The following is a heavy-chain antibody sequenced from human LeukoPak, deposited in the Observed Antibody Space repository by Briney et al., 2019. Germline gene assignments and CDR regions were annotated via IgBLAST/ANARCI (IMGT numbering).Heavy chain of an antibody. J-gene: IGHJ4*02. D-gene: IGHD3-22*01. Sequence: ASVKVSCKVSGYTLTELSMHWVRQAPGKGLEWMGGFDPEDGETIYAQKFQGRVTMTEDTSTDTAYMELSSLGSEDTAVYYCARGRTTYYYDSSGYSDWGQGTLVTVSS. V-gene: IGHV1-24*01. CDR2: FDPEDGET. CDR3: ARGRTTYYYDSSGYSD. CDR1: GYTLTELS.